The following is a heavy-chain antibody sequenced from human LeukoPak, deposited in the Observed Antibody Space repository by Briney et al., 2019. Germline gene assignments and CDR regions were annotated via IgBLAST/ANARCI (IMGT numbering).Heavy chain of an antibody. Sequence: GRSLRLSCAASGFTFSSYAMHWVRQAPGKGLEWVAVISYDGSNKYYADSVKGRFTISRDNSKNTLYLQMNSLRAEDTAVYYRAKGDYYDSSGFDAFDIWGQGTMVTVSS. V-gene: IGHV3-30*04. CDR2: ISYDGSNK. CDR3: AKGDYYDSSGFDAFDI. J-gene: IGHJ3*02. D-gene: IGHD3-22*01. CDR1: GFTFSSYA.